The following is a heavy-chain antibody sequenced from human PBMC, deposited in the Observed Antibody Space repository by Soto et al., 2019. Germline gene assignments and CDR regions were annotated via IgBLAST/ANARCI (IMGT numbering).Heavy chain of an antibody. J-gene: IGHJ5*02. CDR3: ARQDDFWSGSNWFDP. Sequence: SETLSLTCTVSGVSITNTNYYWGWIRQPPGKGLEWIGNVYYNGFTYYNPSLKSRVTMFVDTSKNHFSLKMTSVTAADTAVYYCARQDDFWSGSNWFDPWGQGTLVTVSS. D-gene: IGHD3-3*01. CDR1: GVSITNTNYY. V-gene: IGHV4-39*01. CDR2: VYYNGFT.